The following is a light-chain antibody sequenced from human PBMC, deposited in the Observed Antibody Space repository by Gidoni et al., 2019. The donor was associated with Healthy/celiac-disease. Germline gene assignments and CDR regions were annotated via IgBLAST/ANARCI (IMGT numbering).Light chain of an antibody. V-gene: IGKV1-9*01. CDR1: QGISSY. CDR3: QQLNSYPLT. CDR2: AAS. J-gene: IGKJ4*01. Sequence: DIQLTQSPSFLSASVGDRVTITCWASQGISSYLAWYQQKPGKAPKLLIYAASTLQSGVPSRFSGSGSGTEFTLRISSLQPEDFATYYCQQLNSYPLTFGGGTKVEIK.